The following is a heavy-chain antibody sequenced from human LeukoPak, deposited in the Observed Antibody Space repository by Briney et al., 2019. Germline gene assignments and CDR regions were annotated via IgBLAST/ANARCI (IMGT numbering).Heavy chain of an antibody. CDR1: GGSFSGYY. CDR3: ASALYYDFWSGYYTGWFDP. CDR2: INHSGST. Sequence: SETLSLTCAVYGGSFSGYYWSWIRQPPGKGLEWIGEINHSGSTNYNPSLKSRVTISVDTSKNQFSLKLSSVTAADTAVYYCASALYYDFWSGYYTGWFDPWGQGTLVTVSS. D-gene: IGHD3-3*01. V-gene: IGHV4-34*01. J-gene: IGHJ5*02.